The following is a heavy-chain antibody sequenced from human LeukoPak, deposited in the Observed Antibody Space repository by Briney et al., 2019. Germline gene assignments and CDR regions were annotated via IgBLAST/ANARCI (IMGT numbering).Heavy chain of an antibody. CDR2: IYTSGST. J-gene: IGHJ4*02. CDR3: AREDEWQENDY. Sequence: SETLSLTCNVSGGSIIRSRYHWSWIRQPAGKGLEWIGRIYTSGSTSYNPSLKSRVTISLDTSNNQFSLKVTSVTAADTAVYYCAREDEWQENDYWGQGTLVLVSS. V-gene: IGHV4-61*02. CDR1: GGSIIRSRYH. D-gene: IGHD3-3*01.